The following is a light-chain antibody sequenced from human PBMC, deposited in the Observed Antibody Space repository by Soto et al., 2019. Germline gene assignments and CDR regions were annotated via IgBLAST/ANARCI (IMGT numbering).Light chain of an antibody. Sequence: DIQMTQSPSSLSASVGDRVTITCRASQTISSYLNWYQKKPGKAPMLLIYGASSLQGGVPSRFSGSASGREFTLTITNLQPDDVATYYCQQYNDHQWTFGQGTKVDIK. J-gene: IGKJ1*01. CDR3: QQYNDHQWT. CDR1: QTISSY. CDR2: GAS. V-gene: IGKV1-39*01.